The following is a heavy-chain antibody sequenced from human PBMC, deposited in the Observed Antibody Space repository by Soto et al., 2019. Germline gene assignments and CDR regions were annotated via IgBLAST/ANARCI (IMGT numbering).Heavy chain of an antibody. V-gene: IGHV1-18*01. CDR1: GYTFTSYG. D-gene: IGHD6-13*01. CDR2: ISAYNGNT. CDR3: ARAFLLAEAGTKTYLFDP. J-gene: IGHJ5*02. Sequence: QVQLVQSGAEVKKPGASVKVSCKASGYTFTSYGISWVRQAPGQGLEWMGWISAYNGNTNYAQKLQGRVTMTTDTSTSTAYMELRSLRSDDTAVYYCARAFLLAEAGTKTYLFDPWGQGTLVTVSS.